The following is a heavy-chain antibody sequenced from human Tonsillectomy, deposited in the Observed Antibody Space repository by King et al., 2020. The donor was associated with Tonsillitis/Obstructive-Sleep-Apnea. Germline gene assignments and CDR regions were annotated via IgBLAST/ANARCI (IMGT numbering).Heavy chain of an antibody. V-gene: IGHV2-5*02. D-gene: IGHD6-13*01. CDR3: AHIDSSSWEFAFDI. J-gene: IGHJ3*02. CDR1: GFSLSTSGVG. Sequence: TLKESGPTLVKPTQTLTLTCTFSGFSLSTSGVGVGWIRQPPGQALEWLALIYWDDDKRYSPSLKSRLTITKDTSKNQVVLTMTNMDPVDTATYYCAHIDSSSWEFAFDIWGQGTMVTVSS. CDR2: IYWDDDK.